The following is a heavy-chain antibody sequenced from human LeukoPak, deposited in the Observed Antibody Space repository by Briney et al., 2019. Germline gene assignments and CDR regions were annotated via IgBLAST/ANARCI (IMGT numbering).Heavy chain of an antibody. J-gene: IGHJ4*02. Sequence: TSETLSLTCAVYGGSFSGYYWSWVRQPPGKGVEWVGRIYHSGSTYYNPSLKSRVTISVDTSKNQFSLKLSSVTAADTAVYYCAKSSYSLFDYWGQGTLVTVSS. V-gene: IGHV4-34*01. CDR2: IYHSGST. CDR3: AKSSYSLFDY. CDR1: GGSFSGYY. D-gene: IGHD5-18*01.